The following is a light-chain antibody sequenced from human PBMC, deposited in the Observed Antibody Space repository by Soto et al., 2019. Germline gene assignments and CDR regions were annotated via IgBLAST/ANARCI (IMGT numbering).Light chain of an antibody. V-gene: IGLV2-8*01. J-gene: IGLJ2*01. CDR1: GSDVGGYKY. CDR3: TSLSSKHRCL. CDR2: EVN. Sequence: QSALTQPPSASGSPGQSVTISCTGTGSDVGGYKYVSWYQQHPGNAPKLIIYEVNKRPSGVPDRFSGSKSGNTASLTVSGLQAEDEAEFFFTSLSSKHRCLFRGGTKLTVL.